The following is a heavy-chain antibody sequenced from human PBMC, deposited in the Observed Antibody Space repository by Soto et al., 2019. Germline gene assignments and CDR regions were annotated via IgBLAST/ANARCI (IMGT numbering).Heavy chain of an antibody. D-gene: IGHD5-18*01. CDR3: ARRALLYSYGDAFDI. CDR1: GGSISSSSYY. CDR2: IYYSGST. J-gene: IGHJ3*02. Sequence: QLQLQESGPGLVKPSETLSLTCTVSGGSISSSSYYWGWIRQPPGKGLEWIGSIYYSGSTYYNPSLKSRVTISVDTSKNQFSLKLSSVTAADTAVYYCARRALLYSYGDAFDIWGQGTMVTVSS. V-gene: IGHV4-39*01.